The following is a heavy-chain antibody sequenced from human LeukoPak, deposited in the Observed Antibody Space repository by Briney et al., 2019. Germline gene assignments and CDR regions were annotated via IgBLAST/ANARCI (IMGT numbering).Heavy chain of an antibody. CDR3: ARVGWVLRYAFDI. J-gene: IGHJ3*02. D-gene: IGHD3-16*01. CDR1: GFSLSSYE. V-gene: IGHV3-48*03. Sequence: GGSLRLSCEASGFSLSSYEVNWVRQAPGKGLEWVSHISSRGSTIYYADSVKGRFTISRDNAKNSLYLQMNSLRAEDTAVYYCARVGWVLRYAFDIWGQGTMVTVSS. CDR2: ISSRGSTI.